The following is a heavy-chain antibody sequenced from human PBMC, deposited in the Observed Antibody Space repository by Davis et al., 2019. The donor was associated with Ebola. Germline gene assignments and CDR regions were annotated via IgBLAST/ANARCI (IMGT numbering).Heavy chain of an antibody. CDR1: GYDFTAYY. CDR2: INPSTGDT. Sequence: ASVKVSCKASGYDFTAYYIHWVRQAPGQGLEWMGRINPSTGDTNYAQIFQGRVTMTRDTSISTAYMELNTLRSDDTALYYCARLTMIPTAVDFDSWGQGTLVTVSS. V-gene: IGHV1-2*06. CDR3: ARLTMIPTAVDFDS. D-gene: IGHD3-22*01. J-gene: IGHJ4*02.